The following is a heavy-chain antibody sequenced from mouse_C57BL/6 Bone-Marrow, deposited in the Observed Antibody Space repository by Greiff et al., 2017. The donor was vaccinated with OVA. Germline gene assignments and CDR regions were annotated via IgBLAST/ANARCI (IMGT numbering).Heavy chain of an antibody. CDR3: ERAYYENAMDY. V-gene: IGHV5-4*03. CDR2: ISDACSYT. J-gene: IGHJ4*01. CDR1: GFTFSSYA. D-gene: IGHD1-1*01. Sequence: EVKLMESGGGLVKPGGSLKLSCAASGFTFSSYAMSWVRQTPEKRLEWVATISDACSYTYYPDNVKGRFTISRDNAKNNLYLQMSHLMSEDTAMYYCERAYYENAMDYWGQGTSVTVSS.